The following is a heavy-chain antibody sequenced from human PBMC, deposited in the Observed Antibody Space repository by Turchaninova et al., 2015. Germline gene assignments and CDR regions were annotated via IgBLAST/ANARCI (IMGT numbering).Heavy chain of an antibody. CDR2: INSDGSAT. V-gene: IGHV3-74*01. Sequence: EVQLVESGGGLVQPGGFLRLSCVASGFTPNNNWMHGVRQVPGKGLVWVAHINSDGSATKYAEPVKGRFTISRDNAKKTLFLQLNSLRSEDTAVYYCARGNSYGLDVWGRGTTVTVSS. CDR1: GFTPNNNW. J-gene: IGHJ6*02. CDR3: ARGNSYGLDV.